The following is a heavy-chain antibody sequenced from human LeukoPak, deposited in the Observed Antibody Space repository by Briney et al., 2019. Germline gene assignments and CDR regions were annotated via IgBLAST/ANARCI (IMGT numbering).Heavy chain of an antibody. Sequence: GGSLRLSCAASGFTVSSNYMSWVRQAPGKGLEWVSVIYSGGSTYHADSVKGRFTISRDNSKNTLYLQMNSLRAEDTAVYYCAADNLGSYYYYGMDVWGQGTTVTVSS. D-gene: IGHD1-14*01. CDR3: AADNLGSYYYYGMDV. CDR2: IYSGGST. V-gene: IGHV3-53*01. J-gene: IGHJ6*02. CDR1: GFTVSSNY.